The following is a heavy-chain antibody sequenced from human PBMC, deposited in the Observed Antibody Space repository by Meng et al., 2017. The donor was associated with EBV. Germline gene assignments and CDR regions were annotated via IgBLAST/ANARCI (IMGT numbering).Heavy chain of an antibody. CDR2: LHHSGST. CDR3: ARVSPKRYFDYLAPPDY. Sequence: QVQLQQWGAGLLRPPVTLSLTVAAYGGSVNGYFWSWIRQPPGKGLEWIGELHHSGSTNYNPSLKSRLRISVDTSKNQFSLNLTSVTAADTAVYYCARVSPKRYFDYLAPPDYWGQGPLVTVSS. CDR1: GGSVNGYF. D-gene: IGHD3-9*01. V-gene: IGHV4-34*01. J-gene: IGHJ4*02.